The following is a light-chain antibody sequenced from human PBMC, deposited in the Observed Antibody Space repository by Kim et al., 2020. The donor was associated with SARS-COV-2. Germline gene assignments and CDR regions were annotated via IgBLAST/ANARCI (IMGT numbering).Light chain of an antibody. CDR2: GTS. V-gene: IGKV3-20*01. J-gene: IGKJ2*01. CDR1: QSVSSSY. CDR3: QQYDSSSYT. Sequence: LSPGERATLSCRASQSVSSSYLGWYQQKPGQAPRLLIYGTSRRATGIPDRFSGSGSGTDFTLTISRLEPEDFAVYYCQQYDSSSYTFGQGTKLEI.